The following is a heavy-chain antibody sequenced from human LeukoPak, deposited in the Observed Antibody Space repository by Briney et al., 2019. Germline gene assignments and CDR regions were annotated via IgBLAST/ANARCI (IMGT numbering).Heavy chain of an antibody. Sequence: PGGSLRLSCAASGFTFSSYWMSWVRQAPGKGLEWVANIRQDGSEKYYVDSVKGRFTISRDNAKNSLYLQMNSLRAEDTAVYYCARGPRITMVRGVIGTSWFDPWGQGTLVTVSS. CDR1: GFTFSSYW. CDR3: ARGPRITMVRGVIGTSWFDP. V-gene: IGHV3-7*01. CDR2: IRQDGSEK. D-gene: IGHD3-10*01. J-gene: IGHJ5*02.